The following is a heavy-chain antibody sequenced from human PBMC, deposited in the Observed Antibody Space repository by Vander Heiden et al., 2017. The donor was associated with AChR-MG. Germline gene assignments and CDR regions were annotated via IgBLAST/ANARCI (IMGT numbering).Heavy chain of an antibody. CDR1: GSTFSNSA. V-gene: IGHV3-23*01. CDR3: AKVGTRIVGAVIGYFDL. D-gene: IGHD1-26*01. Sequence: EVQLLESGGGLVQPGGSLRLSCAAPGSTFSNSAMSWGRRAAGKGLEWVSAISGSGGSTYYADSVKGRFTISRDNSKNTLYLQMNSLRAEDTAVYYCAKVGTRIVGAVIGYFDLWGRGTLVTVSS. J-gene: IGHJ2*01. CDR2: ISGSGGST.